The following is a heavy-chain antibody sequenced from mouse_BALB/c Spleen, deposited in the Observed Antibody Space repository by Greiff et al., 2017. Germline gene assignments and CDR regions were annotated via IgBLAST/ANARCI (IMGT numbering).Heavy chain of an antibody. D-gene: IGHD2-2*01. J-gene: IGHJ3*01. V-gene: IGHV14-3*02. CDR2: IDPANGNT. CDR1: GFNIKDTY. Sequence: EVQLQQSGAELVKPGASVKLSCTASGFNIKDTYMHWVKQRPEQGLEWIGRIDPANGNTKYDPKFQGKATITADTSSNTAYLQLSSLTSEDTAVYYCASVGYDEWFAYWGQGTLVTVSA. CDR3: ASVGYDEWFAY.